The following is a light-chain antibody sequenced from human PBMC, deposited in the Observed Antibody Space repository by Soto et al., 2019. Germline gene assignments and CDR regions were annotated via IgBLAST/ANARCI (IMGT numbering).Light chain of an antibody. CDR2: DAS. J-gene: IGKJ3*01. Sequence: EVVLTQSPATLSLSPGERATLSCRASQSVSSSLAWYQQKPGQAPRLLIYDASNRATGIPARFSGSESGTDFTLTISSLEPEDFAVYYCLLRSNWPPIFTFGPGTKVDIK. CDR3: LLRSNWPPIFT. CDR1: QSVSSS. V-gene: IGKV3-11*01.